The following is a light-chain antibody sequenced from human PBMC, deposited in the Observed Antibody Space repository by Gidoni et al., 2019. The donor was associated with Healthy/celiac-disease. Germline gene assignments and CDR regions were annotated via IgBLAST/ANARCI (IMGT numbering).Light chain of an antibody. CDR1: QSVSSY. Sequence: EIVLTQSPATLSLSPGERATLSCRASQSVSSYLAWYQQKPGQATRLLIYDASNRATGIPARFSGSGSGTDFTLTISSLEPEDFAVYYCQQRSNWPPGYTFGQGTKLEIK. CDR2: DAS. J-gene: IGKJ2*01. V-gene: IGKV3-11*01. CDR3: QQRSNWPPGYT.